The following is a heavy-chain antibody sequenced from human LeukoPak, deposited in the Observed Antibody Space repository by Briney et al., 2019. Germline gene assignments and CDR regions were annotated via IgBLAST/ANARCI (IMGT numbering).Heavy chain of an antibody. V-gene: IGHV3-30*18. CDR3: TKDGDSSGWYAFGYYFDL. Sequence: PGGSLRLSCTASGFTLTNYAMNWVRQAPGKGLEWVAVISYDGSNKYYADSVKGRFTISRDNSKNTLYLQMNSLRADDTAVYYCTKDGDSSGWYAFGYYFDLWGRGTLVTVSS. CDR2: ISYDGSNK. CDR1: GFTLTNYA. J-gene: IGHJ2*01. D-gene: IGHD6-19*01.